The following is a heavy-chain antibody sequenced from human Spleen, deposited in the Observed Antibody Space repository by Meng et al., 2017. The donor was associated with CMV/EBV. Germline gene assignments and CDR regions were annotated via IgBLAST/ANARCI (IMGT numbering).Heavy chain of an antibody. CDR3: ARAGPGGYDSSGHRSLYYYYGMDV. CDR1: GYIFTNYG. J-gene: IGHJ6*02. CDR2: ISTYSGDT. Sequence: SVKVSCKASGYIFTNYGITWVRQAPGQGLEWMGWISTYSGDTNYAQNLQGRVTMTADQSTSTAYMELSRLRSDDTAVYYCARAGPGGYDSSGHRSLYYYYGMDVWGQGTTVTVSS. D-gene: IGHD3-22*01. V-gene: IGHV1-18*01.